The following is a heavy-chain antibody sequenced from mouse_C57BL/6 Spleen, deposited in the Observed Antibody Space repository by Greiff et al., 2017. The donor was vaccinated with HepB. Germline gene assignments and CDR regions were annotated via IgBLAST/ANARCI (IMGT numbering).Heavy chain of an antibody. CDR1: GFTFTDYY. CDR3: ARYIGGTGYFDY. CDR2: IRNKANGYTT. Sequence: EVQLVESGGGLVQPGGSLSLSCAASGFTFTDYYMSWVRQPPGKALEWLGFIRNKANGYTTEYSASVKGRFTISRDNSQSILYLPMNALRAEDSATYYCARYIGGTGYFDYWGQGTTLTVSS. D-gene: IGHD4-1*01. J-gene: IGHJ2*01. V-gene: IGHV7-3*01.